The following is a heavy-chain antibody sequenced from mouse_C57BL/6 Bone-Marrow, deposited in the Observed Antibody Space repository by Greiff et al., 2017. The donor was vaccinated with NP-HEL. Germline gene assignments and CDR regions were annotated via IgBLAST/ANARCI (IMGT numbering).Heavy chain of an antibody. CDR3: ARRHYGNSYYAMDY. J-gene: IGHJ4*01. V-gene: IGHV1-64*01. D-gene: IGHD2-1*01. Sequence: VKLQESGAELVKPGASVKLSCKASGYTFTSYWMHWVKQRPGQGLEWIGMIHPNSGSTNYNEKFKSKATLTVDKSSSTAYMQLSSLTSEDSAVYYCARRHYGNSYYAMDYWGQGTSVTVSS. CDR1: GYTFTSYW. CDR2: IHPNSGST.